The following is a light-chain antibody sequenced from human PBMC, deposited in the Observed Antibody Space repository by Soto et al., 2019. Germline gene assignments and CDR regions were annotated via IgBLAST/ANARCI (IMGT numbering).Light chain of an antibody. CDR3: QSYDSSLSGSVV. Sequence: QSVLTQPPSVSGAPGQRVTISCTGSSSNIGAGYDVHWYQQLPGTATKLLIYGNSNRPSGVPDRFSGSKSGTSASLAITGLQAEDEADYYCQSYDSSLSGSVVFGGGTQLTVL. J-gene: IGLJ2*01. CDR1: SSNIGAGYD. CDR2: GNS. V-gene: IGLV1-40*01.